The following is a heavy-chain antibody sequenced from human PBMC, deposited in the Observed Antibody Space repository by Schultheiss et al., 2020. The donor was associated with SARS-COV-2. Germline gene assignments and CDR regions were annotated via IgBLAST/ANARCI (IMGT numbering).Heavy chain of an antibody. CDR1: GFTFSSYG. V-gene: IGHV3-7*01. CDR3: VRGLQWLFDV. CDR2: IKQDGSEK. J-gene: IGHJ6*02. Sequence: GESLKISCAASGFTFSSYGMHWVRQAPGKGLEWVANIKQDGSEKYYVDSVKGRFTISRDNAKNSLYLQMNSLSAEDTAVYYCVRGLQWLFDVWGQGNTVTVSS. D-gene: IGHD6-19*01.